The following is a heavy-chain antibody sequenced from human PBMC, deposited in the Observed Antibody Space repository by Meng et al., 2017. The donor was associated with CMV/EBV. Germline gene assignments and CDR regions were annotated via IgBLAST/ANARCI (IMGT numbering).Heavy chain of an antibody. Sequence: QVQVGQSGAEVKKPGSSVKVSCKASGGTFSSYAISWVRQAPGQGLEWMGGIIPILGTANYAQKFQGRVTITADESTSTAYMELSSLRSEDTAVYYCARMPRDGYNYIDYWGQGTLVPSPQ. V-gene: IGHV1-69*11. CDR2: IIPILGTA. D-gene: IGHD5-24*01. CDR1: GGTFSSYA. CDR3: ARMPRDGYNYIDY. J-gene: IGHJ4*02.